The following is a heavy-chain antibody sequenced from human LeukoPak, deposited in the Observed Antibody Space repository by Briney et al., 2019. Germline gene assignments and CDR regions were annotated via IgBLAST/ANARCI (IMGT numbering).Heavy chain of an antibody. D-gene: IGHD1-20*01. Sequence: SETLSLTCTVSGGSISSYYWSWIRQPPGKGLEWIAYIYYSGSTNYNPSLKSRVTISVDTSKNQFSLKLSSVTAADTAVYYCARRYRNWNDEDDAFDIWGQGTMVTVSS. V-gene: IGHV4-59*08. CDR2: IYYSGST. CDR1: GGSISSYY. CDR3: ARRYRNWNDEDDAFDI. J-gene: IGHJ3*02.